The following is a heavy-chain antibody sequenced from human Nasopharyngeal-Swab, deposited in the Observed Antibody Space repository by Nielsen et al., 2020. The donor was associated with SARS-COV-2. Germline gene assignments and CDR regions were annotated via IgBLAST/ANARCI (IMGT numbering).Heavy chain of an antibody. V-gene: IGHV3-23*01. J-gene: IGHJ6*03. CDR1: GFTFRNFA. CDR3: AKGLGHYYYMDV. Sequence: GGSLRLSCAASGFTFRNFAMNWVRQAPGKGLEWVSGISSSDGRTYYADSVKGRFTISRDNSRGALFLQMSSLRAEDTATFYCAKGLGHYYYMDVWGKGTTVTVSS. CDR2: ISSSDGRT.